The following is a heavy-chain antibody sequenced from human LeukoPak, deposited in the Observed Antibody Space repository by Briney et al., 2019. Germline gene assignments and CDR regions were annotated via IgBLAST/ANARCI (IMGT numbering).Heavy chain of an antibody. CDR3: ARIHRYCSGGACYVLDN. CDR2: VYYSGST. V-gene: IGHV4-59*02. D-gene: IGHD2-15*01. Sequence: SSETLSLTCVVSGGSVSGYYWGWIRQPPGRGLEWLGYVYYSGSTNYNPSFKSRITISVDTSRNQFSLQLSPVTAADTAVYYCARIHRYCSGGACYVLDNWGQGTLVAVSS. J-gene: IGHJ4*02. CDR1: GGSVSGYY.